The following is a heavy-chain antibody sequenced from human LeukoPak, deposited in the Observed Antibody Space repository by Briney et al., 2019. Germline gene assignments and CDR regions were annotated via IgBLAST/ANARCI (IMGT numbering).Heavy chain of an antibody. CDR1: GFTFSSYG. CDR2: IRYDGSNK. J-gene: IGHJ4*02. V-gene: IGHV3-30*02. CDR3: AKDGSSSSDY. D-gene: IGHD6-6*01. Sequence: GGSLRLSCAASGFTFSSYGMHWIRQAPGKGLEWVAFIRYDGSNKYYADSVKGRFTISRDNSKNTLYLQMNSLRAEDTAVYYCAKDGSSSSDYWGQGTLVTVSS.